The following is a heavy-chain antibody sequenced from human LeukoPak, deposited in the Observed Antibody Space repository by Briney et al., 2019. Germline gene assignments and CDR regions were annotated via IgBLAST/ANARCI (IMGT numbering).Heavy chain of an antibody. V-gene: IGHV4-61*05. Sequence: SETLSLTCTVSGGSIRSSGYYWGWIRQSSGKGLEWIGYIYYTGSTNYNPSLKSRVTISVDTSNNHFSLRLSSVTAADTAVYYCARHARSGSYYGFDYWGQGTLVTVSS. CDR3: ARHARSGSYYGFDY. D-gene: IGHD1-26*01. J-gene: IGHJ4*02. CDR1: GGSIRSSGYY. CDR2: IYYTGST.